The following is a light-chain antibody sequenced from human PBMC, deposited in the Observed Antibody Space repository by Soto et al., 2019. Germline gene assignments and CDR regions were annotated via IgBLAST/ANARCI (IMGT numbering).Light chain of an antibody. CDR3: QQYYSTPLT. V-gene: IGKV3D-20*01. CDR1: QSVSSN. J-gene: IGKJ4*01. CDR2: DAS. Sequence: EIVMTQSPATLSVSPGQRASLSCRASQSVSSNLAWYQQKPGLAPRLLIYDASSRATGIPDRFSGSGSGTDFTLTISRLEPEDFAVYYCQQYYSTPLTFGGGTKVDIK.